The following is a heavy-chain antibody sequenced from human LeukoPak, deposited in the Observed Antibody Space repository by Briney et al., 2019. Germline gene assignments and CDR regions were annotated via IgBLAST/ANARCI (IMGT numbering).Heavy chain of an antibody. CDR2: ISYDGSNK. Sequence: GGSLRLSCAASGFTFSSYAMHWVRQVPGKGLEWVAVISYDGSNKYYADSVKGRFTISRDNSKNTLYLQMNSLRAEDTAVYYCARDQTDSSGWYVFDYWGQGTLVTVSS. CDR3: ARDQTDSSGWYVFDY. D-gene: IGHD6-19*01. CDR1: GFTFSSYA. J-gene: IGHJ4*02. V-gene: IGHV3-30-3*01.